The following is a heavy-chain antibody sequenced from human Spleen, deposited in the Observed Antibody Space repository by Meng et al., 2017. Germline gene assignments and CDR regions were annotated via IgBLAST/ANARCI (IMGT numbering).Heavy chain of an antibody. CDR3: AREKSPGHFDY. Sequence: QVQLVQSGAEVKKPGASVKVSCKASGYTFTSYGVSWVGQAPGQGLEWVGTINPAGFSTNYARNLQGRVSMTRDTSTSTVYMELSSLRSEDTAVYYCAREKSPGHFDYWGQGTLVTVSS. CDR2: INPAGFST. CDR1: GYTFTSYG. J-gene: IGHJ4*02. V-gene: IGHV1-18*01.